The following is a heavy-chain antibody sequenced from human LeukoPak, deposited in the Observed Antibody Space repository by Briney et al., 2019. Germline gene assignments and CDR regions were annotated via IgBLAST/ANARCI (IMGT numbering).Heavy chain of an antibody. CDR2: IHPNSGGT. V-gene: IGHV1-2*02. Sequence: ASVKVSCKASGYTFTSYYMHWVRQAPGQGLEWMGWIHPNSGGTNSAQNFQGRVNMTRDTSITTAYMELSRLKSDDTAVYYCARQFGSGWYFDYWGQGTLVTVSS. D-gene: IGHD6-19*01. J-gene: IGHJ4*02. CDR3: ARQFGSGWYFDY. CDR1: GYTFTSYY.